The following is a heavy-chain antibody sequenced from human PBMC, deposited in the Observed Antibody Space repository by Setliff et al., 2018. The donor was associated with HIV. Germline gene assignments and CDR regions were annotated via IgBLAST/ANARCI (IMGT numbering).Heavy chain of an antibody. J-gene: IGHJ4*02. CDR2: ISYDGSRI. Sequence: GGSLRLSCVASGFTFRTFAMHWVRQAPGKGLEWVSVISYDGSRISYADSVKGRFTISRDNSKKTLFLQLSTLRPEDTAVYYCAKDRLVDTAMARMSYFDYWGQGTLVTVS. CDR3: AKDRLVDTAMARMSYFDY. V-gene: IGHV3-30*15. D-gene: IGHD5-18*01. CDR1: GFTFRTFA.